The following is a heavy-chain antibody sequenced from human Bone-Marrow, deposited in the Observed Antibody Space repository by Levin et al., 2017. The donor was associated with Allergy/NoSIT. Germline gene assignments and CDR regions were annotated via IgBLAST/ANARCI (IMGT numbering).Heavy chain of an antibody. J-gene: IGHJ4*02. D-gene: IGHD3-10*01. CDR2: IRQDGVEK. Sequence: HPGGSLRLSCEASGFTFSGYWMTWVRQAPGKGLEWVANIRQDGVEKYYVDSVKGRFTISRDNAKDSLYLHMNSLRAEDTAVYYCAGFSVWFDDLMFWGQGTLVTVSS. CDR1: GFTFSGYW. CDR3: AGFSVWFDDLMF. V-gene: IGHV3-7*03.